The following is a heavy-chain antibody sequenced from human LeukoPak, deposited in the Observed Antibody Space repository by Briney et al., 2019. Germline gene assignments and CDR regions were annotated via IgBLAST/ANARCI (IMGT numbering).Heavy chain of an antibody. CDR3: ARAVDSRGYQHRGFDP. V-gene: IGHV4-59*01. D-gene: IGHD3-22*01. CDR2: IYYSGST. CDR1: GGSISSYY. J-gene: IGHJ5*02. Sequence: TSETLSLTCTVSGGSISSYYWSWIRRPPGKGLEWIGYIYYSGSTNYNPSLKSRVTISVDTSKNQFSLKLSSVTAADTAVYYCARAVDSRGYQHRGFDPWGQGTLVTVSS.